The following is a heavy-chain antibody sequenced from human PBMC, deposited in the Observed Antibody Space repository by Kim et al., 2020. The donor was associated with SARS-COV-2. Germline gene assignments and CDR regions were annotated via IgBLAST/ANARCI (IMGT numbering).Heavy chain of an antibody. CDR3: ASRNSSGWEAENYYYYYG. D-gene: IGHD6-19*01. V-gene: IGHV3-30*04. CDR1: GFTFSSYA. J-gene: IGHJ6*01. Sequence: GGSLRLSCAASGFTFSSYAMHWVRQAPGKGLEWVAVISYDGSNKYYADSVKGRFTISRDNSKNTLYLQMNSLRAEDTAVYYCASRNSSGWEAENYYYYYG. CDR2: ISYDGSNK.